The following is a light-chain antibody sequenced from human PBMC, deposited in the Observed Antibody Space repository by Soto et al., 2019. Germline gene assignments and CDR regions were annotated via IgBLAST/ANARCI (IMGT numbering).Light chain of an antibody. CDR2: GNS. CDR3: QSYDSSLSGYV. V-gene: IGLV1-40*01. Sequence: QSVLTQPPSVSGAPGQRVTISCTGSSSNIGAGYDVHWYQQLPGTAPKLLIYGNSNRPSGVPDRFSGSKSGTSASLAITVLQAEDEADYCCQSYDSSLSGYVFGTGTKLTVL. J-gene: IGLJ1*01. CDR1: SSNIGAGYD.